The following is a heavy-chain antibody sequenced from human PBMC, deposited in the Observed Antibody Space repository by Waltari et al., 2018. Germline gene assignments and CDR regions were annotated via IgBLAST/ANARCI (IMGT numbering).Heavy chain of an antibody. V-gene: IGHV4-39*01. CDR2: ISYSGTT. J-gene: IGHJ4*02. D-gene: IGHD6-13*01. CDR1: GGTISSSSYY. Sequence: QLQLQESGPGLVKPSETLSLTCTVSGGTISSSSYYWGWIRQPPGKGLEWMGSISYSGTTYYNPSLKSRVTISVDTSKNQFSLKLSFVTAADTAVYYCASVCLAAAGYYFDYWGQGTLVTVSS. CDR3: ASVCLAAAGYYFDY.